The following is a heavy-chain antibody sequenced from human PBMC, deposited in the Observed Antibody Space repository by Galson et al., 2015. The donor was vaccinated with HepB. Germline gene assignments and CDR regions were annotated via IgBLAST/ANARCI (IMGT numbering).Heavy chain of an antibody. CDR3: AKDFSVAATCFDY. CDR2: ISWNSGNI. J-gene: IGHJ4*02. D-gene: IGHD6-19*01. CDR1: GFTFDDDA. V-gene: IGHV3-9*01. Sequence: SLRLSCAASGFTFDDDAMHWVRQAPGKGLEWVSSISWNSGNIGYAASVKGRFTIFRDNAKNSLYLQMNSLRAEDTALYYCAKDFSVAATCFDYWGQGTLVTVSS.